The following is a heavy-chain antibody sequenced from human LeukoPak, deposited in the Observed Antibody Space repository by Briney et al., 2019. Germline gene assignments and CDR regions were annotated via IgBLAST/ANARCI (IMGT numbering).Heavy chain of an antibody. V-gene: IGHV4-59*11. CDR2: FYYSGST. Sequence: PSETLSLICRVSGGSLSGHYWSWFRQPPGKGLEWIGYFYYSGSTNYHPSLKSRVTISVDTSKNQFSLKVNSVTSADTAVYYCARGEGERYYVNFFDYWGHGKLVSVSS. D-gene: IGHD1-26*01. CDR1: GGSLSGHY. CDR3: ARGEGERYYVNFFDY. J-gene: IGHJ4*01.